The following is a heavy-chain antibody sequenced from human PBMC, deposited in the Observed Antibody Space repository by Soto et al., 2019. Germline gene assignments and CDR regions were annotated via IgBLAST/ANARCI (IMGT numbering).Heavy chain of an antibody. CDR1: GGTFSSYT. D-gene: IGHD3-22*01. CDR2: IIPILGIA. Sequence: QVQLVQSGAEVKKPGSSVKVSCKASGGTFSSYTISWVRQAPGQGLEWMGRIIPILGIANYAQKFQGRVTITADKSTSTAYMELSSLRSEDTAVYYCAGYDSSGYYFDYWGQGTLVTVSS. J-gene: IGHJ4*02. V-gene: IGHV1-69*02. CDR3: AGYDSSGYYFDY.